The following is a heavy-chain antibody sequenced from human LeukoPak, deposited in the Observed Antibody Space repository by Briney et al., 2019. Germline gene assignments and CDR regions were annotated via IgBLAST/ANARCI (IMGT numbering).Heavy chain of an antibody. Sequence: SETLSLTCTVSGGSISSGGYYWSWIRQHPGKGLEWIGYIYYSGSTYCNPSLKSRVTISVDTSKNQFSLKLSSVTAADTAVYYCASCALSGSYSFDYWGQGTLVTVSS. CDR3: ASCALSGSYSFDY. V-gene: IGHV4-31*03. CDR2: IYYSGST. D-gene: IGHD1-26*01. CDR1: GGSISSGGYY. J-gene: IGHJ4*02.